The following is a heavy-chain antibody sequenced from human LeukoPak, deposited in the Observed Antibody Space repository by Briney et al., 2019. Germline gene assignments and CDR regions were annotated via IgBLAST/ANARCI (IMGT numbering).Heavy chain of an antibody. CDR3: ARQGGGLGELSLYYYYYYMDV. D-gene: IGHD3-16*02. CDR1: GESLSGFY. CDR2: INYAGST. V-gene: IGHV4-34*01. J-gene: IGHJ6*03. Sequence: RPSETLSLTCGVYGESLSGFYCSWIRQTPGKGLEWIGEINYAGSTNYNPSLKSRVTISVDTSKNQFSLKLSSVTAADTAVYYCARQGGGLGELSLYYYYYYMDVWGKGTTVTISS.